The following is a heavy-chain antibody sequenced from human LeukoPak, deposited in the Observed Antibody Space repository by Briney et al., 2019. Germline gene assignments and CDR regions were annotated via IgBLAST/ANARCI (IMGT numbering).Heavy chain of an antibody. CDR3: TRDHITSWQIDF. Sequence: GRSLRLSCAASGFTFRRNGMHWVRQVPGKGLEWVALIWYDGSKTYYADSVKGRFTISRDNSRNTLFLQMNSLRAEDTAVYYCTRDHITSWQIDFWGQGTMVTVSS. J-gene: IGHJ4*02. D-gene: IGHD2-2*01. CDR1: GFTFRRNG. V-gene: IGHV3-33*01. CDR2: IWYDGSKT.